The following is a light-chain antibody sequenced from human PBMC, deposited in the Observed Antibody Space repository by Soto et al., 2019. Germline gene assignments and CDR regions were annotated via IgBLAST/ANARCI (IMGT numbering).Light chain of an antibody. Sequence: DIQMTQSPSTLSASVGDRVTITCRASQSISSWLAWYQQKPGKAPKLLIYKASSLEGGIPSRFSGSGSETEFTLTISSLQPEDFATYYGQQYHSYQYTFGQGTKVDIK. J-gene: IGKJ2*01. CDR3: QQYHSYQYT. CDR1: QSISSW. CDR2: KAS. V-gene: IGKV1-5*03.